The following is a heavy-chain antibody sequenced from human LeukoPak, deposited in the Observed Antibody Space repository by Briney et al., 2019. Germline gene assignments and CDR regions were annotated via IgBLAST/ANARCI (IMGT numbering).Heavy chain of an antibody. CDR1: GGSFSGYY. D-gene: IGHD3-3*01. CDR2: INHSGST. Sequence: SETLSLTCAVYGGSFSGYYWSWIRQPPGKGLERIGEINHSGSTNYNPSLKSRVTISVDTSKNQFSLKLSSVTAADTAVYYCARSRAYYDFWSGPYYFDYWGQGTLVTVSS. J-gene: IGHJ4*02. CDR3: ARSRAYYDFWSGPYYFDY. V-gene: IGHV4-34*01.